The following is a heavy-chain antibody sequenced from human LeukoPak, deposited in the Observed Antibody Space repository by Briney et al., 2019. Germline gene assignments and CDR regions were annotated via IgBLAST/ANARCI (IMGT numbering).Heavy chain of an antibody. CDR3: ARDSTTNYYFDY. Sequence: GGSLRLSCAASGSTFSSYSMNWVRQAPGKGLEWVSSISSSSSYIYYADSVKGRFTISRDNAKNSLYLQMNSLRAEDTAVYYCARDSTTNYYFDYWGQGTLVTVSS. J-gene: IGHJ4*02. D-gene: IGHD1-1*01. CDR2: ISSSSSYI. V-gene: IGHV3-21*01. CDR1: GSTFSSYS.